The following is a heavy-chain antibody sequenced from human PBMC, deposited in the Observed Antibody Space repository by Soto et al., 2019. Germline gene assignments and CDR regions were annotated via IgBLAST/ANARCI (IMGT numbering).Heavy chain of an antibody. J-gene: IGHJ6*02. CDR1: GGTFSSYA. Sequence: QVQLVQSGAEVKKPGSSVKVSCKASGGTFSSYAISWVRQAPGQGLEWMGGIIPIFGTANYAQKLQGRFTITADETTSTAYMELSSLRSEDTAVYYCARSRRIRTNGYNHRAYYYYGMDVWGQGTTVTVSS. CDR2: IIPIFGTA. CDR3: ARSRRIRTNGYNHRAYYYYGMDV. D-gene: IGHD5-12*01. V-gene: IGHV1-69*01.